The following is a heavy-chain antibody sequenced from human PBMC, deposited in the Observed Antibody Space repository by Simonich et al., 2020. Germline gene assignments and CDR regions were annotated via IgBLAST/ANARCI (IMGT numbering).Heavy chain of an antibody. Sequence: QVQLVQSGAEVKKPGASVKVSCKASGYTFTSYGISWVRQAPGQGLEWMGRFSANNGNTNQAQKLQGIVTMTTDTSTSTAYMELRSLRSDDPAVYYCARASRGTWWYYYFDYWGQGTLVTVSS. V-gene: IGHV1-18*01. CDR3: ARASRGTWWYYYFDY. D-gene: IGHD2-15*01. CDR2: FSANNGNT. J-gene: IGHJ4*02. CDR1: GYTFTSYG.